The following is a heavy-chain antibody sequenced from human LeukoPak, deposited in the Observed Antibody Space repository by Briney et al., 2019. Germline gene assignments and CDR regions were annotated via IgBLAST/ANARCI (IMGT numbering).Heavy chain of an antibody. CDR3: AISGASSELDY. CDR2: VYYSGST. Sequence: PSETLFLTCTASGDSISSSTYYWAWIRQPPGKGLEWIGSVYYSGSTYNNPSLKSRVTISVETSKNQFSLRLTSVTAADTAVYYCAISGASSELDYWGQGTLVTVSS. J-gene: IGHJ4*02. V-gene: IGHV4-39*01. CDR1: GDSISSSTYY. D-gene: IGHD6-25*01.